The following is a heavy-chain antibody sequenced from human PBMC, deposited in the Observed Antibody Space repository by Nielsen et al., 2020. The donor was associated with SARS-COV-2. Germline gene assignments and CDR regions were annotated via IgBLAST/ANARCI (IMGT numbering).Heavy chain of an antibody. J-gene: IGHJ2*01. CDR2: IYYSGST. D-gene: IGHD3-10*01. V-gene: IGHV4-39*07. CDR3: ARRGGTYYYGSGSYGPWYFDL. CDR1: GGSISSSSYY. Sequence: SETLSLTCTVSGGSISSSSYYWGWIRQPPGKGLEWIGSIYYSGSTYYNPSLKSRVTISVDTSKNQFSLKLSSVTAADTAMYYCARRGGTYYYGSGSYGPWYFDLWGRGTLVTVSS.